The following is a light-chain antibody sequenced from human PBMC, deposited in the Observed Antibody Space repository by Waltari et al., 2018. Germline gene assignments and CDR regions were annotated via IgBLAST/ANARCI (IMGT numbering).Light chain of an antibody. V-gene: IGLV2-14*01. CDR3: SSYTSSNTLVV. Sequence: QSALTQPASVSGSPGQSITIPCPGTRSAVGAYNYVSWYQQHPGKAPKVMIYDVNSRPSGVSNRFSGSKSGNTASLTISGLQAEDEADYYCSSYTSSNTLVVFGGGTKLTVL. CDR1: RSAVGAYNY. CDR2: DVN. J-gene: IGLJ2*01.